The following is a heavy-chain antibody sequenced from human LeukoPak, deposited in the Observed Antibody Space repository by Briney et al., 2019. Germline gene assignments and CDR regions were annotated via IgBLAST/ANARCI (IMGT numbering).Heavy chain of an antibody. J-gene: IGHJ4*02. CDR1: GPSIRNGYY. D-gene: IGHD3-9*01. V-gene: IGHV4-38-2*02. Sequence: SQTLSLTCSVSGPSIRNGYYWGWMRQPPGKGLEWIGTIYHSGRTSNNPSLTSRVTLSVDTSKNQFSLKLSSVTAADPAVYYCARGRYFKDYWGQGTLVTVSS. CDR3: ARGRYFKDY. CDR2: IYHSGRT.